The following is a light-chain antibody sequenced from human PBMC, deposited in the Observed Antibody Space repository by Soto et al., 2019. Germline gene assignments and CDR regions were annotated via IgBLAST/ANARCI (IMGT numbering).Light chain of an antibody. V-gene: IGLV2-23*02. CDR2: EVS. CDR1: SSDVGSYNL. CDR3: CSYAGSSTPLI. J-gene: IGLJ1*01. Sequence: QSALTQPASVSGSPGQSITISCTGTSSDVGSYNLVSWYQQHPGKAPKLMIYEVSKRPSGVSNRFSGSKSGNTASLTISRLQAEDEADYYCCSYAGSSTPLIFGTGTKVTVL.